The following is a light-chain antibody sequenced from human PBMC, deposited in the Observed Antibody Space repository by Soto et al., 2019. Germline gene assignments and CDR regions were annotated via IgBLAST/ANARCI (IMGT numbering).Light chain of an antibody. CDR1: QSVGSY. Sequence: EIVLTQSPVTLSLSPGERATLSCRASQSVGSYLAWYQQKPGQAPRLLIYDASNRAAGIPARFSGSGSGTHCTLTISSLEPADFAVYYCQQRTSWPPNTFGQGTKLEIK. CDR3: QQRTSWPPNT. CDR2: DAS. V-gene: IGKV3-11*01. J-gene: IGKJ2*01.